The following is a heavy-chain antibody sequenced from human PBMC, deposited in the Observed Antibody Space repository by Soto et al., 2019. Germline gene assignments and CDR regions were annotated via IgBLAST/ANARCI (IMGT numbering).Heavy chain of an antibody. Sequence: GSLRLSCAASGFTFTSHSMNWVRQALGKGLEWVAVIKHDGSKEYYADSVKGRFTISRDNSKNTLYLQMNSLRAEDTAVYYCAKDVNYDILTGYGPPLDYWGQGTLVTVSS. CDR1: GFTFTSHS. V-gene: IGHV3-30*18. CDR2: IKHDGSKE. CDR3: AKDVNYDILTGYGPPLDY. J-gene: IGHJ4*02. D-gene: IGHD3-9*01.